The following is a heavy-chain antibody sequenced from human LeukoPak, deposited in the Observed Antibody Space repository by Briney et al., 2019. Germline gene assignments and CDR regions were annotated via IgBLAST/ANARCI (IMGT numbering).Heavy chain of an antibody. CDR2: IIPILGIA. D-gene: IGHD6-13*01. V-gene: IGHV1-69*04. J-gene: IGHJ4*02. CDR3: ARVSIAAAGTDY. Sequence: ASVKVSCKASGGTFSSYAISWVRQAPGQGLEWMGRIIPILGIANYAQKFQGRVTITADKSTSTAYMELSSLRSEDTAVYYCARVSIAAAGTDYWGQGTLVTVSS. CDR1: GGTFSSYA.